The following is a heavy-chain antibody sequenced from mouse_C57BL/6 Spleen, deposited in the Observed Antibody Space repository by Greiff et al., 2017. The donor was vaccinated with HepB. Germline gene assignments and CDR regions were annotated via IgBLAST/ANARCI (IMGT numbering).Heavy chain of an antibody. CDR1: GFNIKDYY. J-gene: IGHJ3*01. CDR3: AYGYDDAWFAY. CDR2: IDPEDGDT. V-gene: IGHV14-1*01. Sequence: VQLQQSGAELVRPGASVKLSCTASGFNIKDYYMHWVKQRPEQGLEWIGRIDPEDGDTEYAPKFQGKATMTADTSSNTAYLQLSSLTSEDTAVYYCAYGYDDAWFAYWGQGTLVTVSA. D-gene: IGHD2-2*01.